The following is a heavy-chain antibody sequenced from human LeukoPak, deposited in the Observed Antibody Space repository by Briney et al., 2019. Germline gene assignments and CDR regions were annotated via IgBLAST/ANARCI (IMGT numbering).Heavy chain of an antibody. Sequence: GGSLRLSCAASGFTVSSNYMSWVRQAPGKGLEWVSVIYSGGSTYYADSVKGRFTISRDNSKNTLYLQMNSLRAEDTAVYYCARAGESYYVSWYFDLWGRGTLVTVSS. CDR1: GFTVSSNY. V-gene: IGHV3-53*01. D-gene: IGHD1-26*01. CDR3: ARAGESYYVSWYFDL. J-gene: IGHJ2*01. CDR2: IYSGGST.